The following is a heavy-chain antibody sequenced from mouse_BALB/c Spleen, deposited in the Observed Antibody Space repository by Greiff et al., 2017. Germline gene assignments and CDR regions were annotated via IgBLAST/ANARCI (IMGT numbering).Heavy chain of an antibody. D-gene: IGHD2-3*01. V-gene: IGHV5-6-5*01. CDR3: ARGRDDGYYGY. J-gene: IGHJ2*01. Sequence: EVQGVESGGGLVKPGGSLKLSCAASGFTFSSYAMSWVRQTPEKRLEWVASISSGGSTYYPDSVKGRFTISRDNARNILYLQMSSLRSEDTAMYYCARGRDDGYYGYWGQGTTLTVSS. CDR2: ISSGGST. CDR1: GFTFSSYA.